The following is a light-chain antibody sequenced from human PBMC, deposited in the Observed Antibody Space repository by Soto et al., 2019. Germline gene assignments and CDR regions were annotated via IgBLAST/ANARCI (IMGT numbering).Light chain of an antibody. V-gene: IGLV1-44*01. J-gene: IGLJ3*02. CDR2: SNN. Sequence: QSVLTQPPSASGTPGQRVTISCSGSSSNIGSNAVNWYQQLPGTAPPLLIYSNNQRPSGVPDRFSGSKSGTSASLAVNGLQSADEDDYYCAAWDDSLNGPLFGGGTKLTVL. CDR1: SSNIGSNA. CDR3: AAWDDSLNGPL.